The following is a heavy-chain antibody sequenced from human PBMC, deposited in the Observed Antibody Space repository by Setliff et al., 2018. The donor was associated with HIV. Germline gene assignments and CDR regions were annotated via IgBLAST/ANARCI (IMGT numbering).Heavy chain of an antibody. CDR3: ARTAYYRDSSGYYSVAFDM. Sequence: GESLKISCAASGFTFVNHDIEWVRQAPGKGLEWVSHIGTAGDTYYLDSVKGLFTISREDARNSGYLQMNGLRDDDTAVYFCARTAYYRDSSGYYSVAFDMWGPGTMVTVSS. D-gene: IGHD3-22*01. CDR1: GFTFVNHD. CDR2: IGTAGDT. V-gene: IGHV3-13*01. J-gene: IGHJ3*02.